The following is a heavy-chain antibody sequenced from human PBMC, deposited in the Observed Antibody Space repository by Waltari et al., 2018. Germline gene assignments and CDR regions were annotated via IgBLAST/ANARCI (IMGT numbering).Heavy chain of an antibody. Sequence: EVQLLESGGGLVQPGGSLRLSCAASGFTFSSYAMSWVRRAPAKGREWVSAISGSGGSTYYAASVKGRFTISRDNSKNTLYLQMNSLRAEDTAVYYCAKEPLHCTNGVCYTGYFDYWGQGTLVTVSS. J-gene: IGHJ4*02. CDR2: ISGSGGST. CDR1: GFTFSSYA. V-gene: IGHV3-23*01. D-gene: IGHD2-8*01. CDR3: AKEPLHCTNGVCYTGYFDY.